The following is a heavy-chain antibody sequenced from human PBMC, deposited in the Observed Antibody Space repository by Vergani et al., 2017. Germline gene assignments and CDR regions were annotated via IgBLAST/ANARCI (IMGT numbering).Heavy chain of an antibody. CDR3: ARGGHGGDRGFDP. Sequence: QVQLQESCPGLVKPSETLSLTCTVSGGSISSYYWSWIRQPPGKGLEWIGYIYYSGSTNYNPSLKSRVTISVDTSKNQFSLKLSSVTAADTAVYYCARGGHGGDRGFDPWGQGTLVTVSS. J-gene: IGHJ5*02. CDR1: GGSISSYY. CDR2: IYYSGST. D-gene: IGHD4-17*01. V-gene: IGHV4-59*01.